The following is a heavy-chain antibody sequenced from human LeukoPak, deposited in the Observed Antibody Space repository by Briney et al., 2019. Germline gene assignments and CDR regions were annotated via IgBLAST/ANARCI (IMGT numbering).Heavy chain of an antibody. CDR2: ISAYIGST. V-gene: IGHV1-18*01. CDR1: VYTFTSYG. J-gene: IGHJ6*03. CDR3: AREGAGLYCSSSSCYPVEYYYYMDV. D-gene: IGHD2-2*01. Sequence: SVKVSCKASVYTFTSYGISLVRQAPGQGLEEMGWISAYIGSTNYGQKRQGRVTMTTDTSTSTAYMELRSLRSDDTSVYYCAREGAGLYCSSSSCYPVEYYYYMDVWGKGTTVTVSS.